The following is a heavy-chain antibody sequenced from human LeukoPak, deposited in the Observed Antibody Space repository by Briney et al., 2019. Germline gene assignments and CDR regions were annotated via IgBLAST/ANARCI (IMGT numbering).Heavy chain of an antibody. J-gene: IGHJ2*01. CDR3: TTTDYGDYVGWYFDL. CDR2: IRSKANSYAT. Sequence: PGGSLRLSCAASGFTFSGSAMHWVRQASGKGLEWVGRIRSKANSYATAYAASVKGRFTISRDDSKNTAYPQMNSLKTEDTAVYYCTTTDYGDYVGWYFDLWGRGTLVTVSS. D-gene: IGHD4-17*01. V-gene: IGHV3-73*01. CDR1: GFTFSGSA.